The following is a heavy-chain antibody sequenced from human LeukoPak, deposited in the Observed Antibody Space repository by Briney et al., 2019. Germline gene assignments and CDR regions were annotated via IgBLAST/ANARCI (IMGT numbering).Heavy chain of an antibody. V-gene: IGHV4-59*01. Sequence: PSETLSLTCTASGGSINSYYWSWIRQPPGKGLQWIGCIHYSGSTNYNPSLKSRVTISVDTSKNQFSLKLRSVTAADTAVYYCARHHASITGDDAFDIWGQGTMVTVSS. D-gene: IGHD1-14*01. CDR1: GGSINSYY. CDR3: ARHHASITGDDAFDI. J-gene: IGHJ3*02. CDR2: IHYSGST.